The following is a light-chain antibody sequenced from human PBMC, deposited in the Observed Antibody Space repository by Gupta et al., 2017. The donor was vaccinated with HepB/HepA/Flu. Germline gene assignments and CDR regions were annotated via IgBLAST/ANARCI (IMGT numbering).Light chain of an antibody. CDR1: KIGSKS. CDR2: DDR. V-gene: IGLV3-21*03. Sequence: SYVLTQPPSVSVAPGKTATITWGGNKIGSKSVHWYQQKPGQAPVLVVHDDRDRPSGIPARFSCSNSGSTATLTIRRVEAGDGADYHCQVLDSSSDHVVFGGGTKLTVL. J-gene: IGLJ2*01. CDR3: QVLDSSSDHVV.